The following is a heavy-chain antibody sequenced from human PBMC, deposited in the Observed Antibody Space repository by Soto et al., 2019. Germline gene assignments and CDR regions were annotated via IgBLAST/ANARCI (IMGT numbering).Heavy chain of an antibody. CDR1: GGSISSGGYY. V-gene: IGHV4-31*03. J-gene: IGHJ4*02. CDR3: AAESVGATSPSFDY. D-gene: IGHD1-26*01. Sequence: SETLSLTCTVSGGSISSGGYYWSWIGQHPGKGLEWIGYIYYSGSTYYNPFLKSRVTISVDTSKNQFSLKLSSVTAADTAVYYCAAESVGATSPSFDYWGQGTLVTVSS. CDR2: IYYSGST.